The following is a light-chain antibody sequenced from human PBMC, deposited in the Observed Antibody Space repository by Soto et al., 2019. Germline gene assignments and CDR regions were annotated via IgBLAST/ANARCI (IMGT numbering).Light chain of an antibody. CDR1: ISDVGGYNY. Sequence: QSALTQPRSVSGSPGQSVTISCTGTISDVGGYNYVSWYQQHPGKAPKLMIYDVSMRPSGVPDRFSGSKSGNTASLTISGLQAEDEADYYCCSYAGKYIVIFGGGTKLTVL. J-gene: IGLJ2*01. CDR2: DVS. V-gene: IGLV2-11*01. CDR3: CSYAGKYIVI.